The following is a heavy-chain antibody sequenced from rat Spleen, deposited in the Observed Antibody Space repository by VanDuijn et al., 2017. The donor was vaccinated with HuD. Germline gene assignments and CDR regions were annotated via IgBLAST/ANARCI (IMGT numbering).Heavy chain of an antibody. J-gene: IGHJ3*01. CDR3: ASGPSTTYYGWFAY. CDR2: MWSDGDT. Sequence: QVQLKESGPGLVQPSQTLSLTCTVSGFSLTSYHVHWIRQPPGKGLEWMGMMWSDGDTSYNSALKSRLSISRDTSKSQVFLKMISLQTEDTAFYFCASGPSTTYYGWFAYWGQGTLVTVSA. CDR1: GFSLTSYH. V-gene: IGHV2-32*01. D-gene: IGHD1-6*01.